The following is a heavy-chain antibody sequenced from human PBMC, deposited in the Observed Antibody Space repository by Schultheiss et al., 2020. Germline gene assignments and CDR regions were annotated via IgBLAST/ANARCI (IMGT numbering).Heavy chain of an antibody. CDR1: GFTFSDYY. D-gene: IGHD2-15*01. CDR3: ARVAAGIVVSSYIDY. Sequence: WGSLRLSCAASGFTFSDYYMSWIRQAPGKGLEWVSYISSSSSTIYYADSVKGRFTISRDNAKNSLYLQMNSLRAEDTAVYYCARVAAGIVVSSYIDYWGQGTLVTVSS. V-gene: IGHV3-11*01. CDR2: ISSSSSTI. J-gene: IGHJ4*02.